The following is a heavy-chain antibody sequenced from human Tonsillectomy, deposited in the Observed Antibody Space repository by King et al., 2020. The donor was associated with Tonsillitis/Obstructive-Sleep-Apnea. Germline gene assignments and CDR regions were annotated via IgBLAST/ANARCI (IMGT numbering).Heavy chain of an antibody. V-gene: IGHV1-18*01. J-gene: IGHJ6*03. Sequence: VQLVESGAEVKRPGASVKVSCKASGYTFTSYGISWVRQAPGQGLEWMGWISAYNGNTNHAQKLQGRVTMTTDTSTSTAYMELRSLRSDDTAVYYCARVAYDISGYYSLYYYNYMDVWGKGTTVTVSS. CDR3: ARVAYDISGYYSLYYYNYMDV. CDR2: ISAYNGNT. D-gene: IGHD3-22*01. CDR1: GYTFTSYG.